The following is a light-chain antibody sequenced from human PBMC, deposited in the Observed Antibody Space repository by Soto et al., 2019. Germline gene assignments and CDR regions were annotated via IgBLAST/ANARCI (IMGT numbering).Light chain of an antibody. CDR2: AAS. Sequence: IPLTQSPSSLSASVGDRVTITCRASQGISSYLAWYQQKPRKAPKLLIYAASTLQSGVPSRFSGSGSGTDFTLTISSLQPEDFATYYCQQLNSYPRTFGQGTKVEIK. CDR1: QGISSY. CDR3: QQLNSYPRT. J-gene: IGKJ1*01. V-gene: IGKV1-9*01.